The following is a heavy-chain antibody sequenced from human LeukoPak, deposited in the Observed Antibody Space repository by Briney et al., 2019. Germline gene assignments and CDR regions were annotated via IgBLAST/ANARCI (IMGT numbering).Heavy chain of an antibody. CDR3: ARLSGYYYGEDDF. Sequence: GESLRISCQTSGYSFGTSYIAWVRQRPGKGLEWMGKIDPADSYSSYSPSFQGHVTFSVDKSISTAYLQWSSLKAPDSAIYYCARLSGYYYGEDDFWGQGTLVTVSS. CDR1: GYSFGTSY. D-gene: IGHD5-12*01. V-gene: IGHV5-10-1*01. J-gene: IGHJ4*02. CDR2: IDPADSYS.